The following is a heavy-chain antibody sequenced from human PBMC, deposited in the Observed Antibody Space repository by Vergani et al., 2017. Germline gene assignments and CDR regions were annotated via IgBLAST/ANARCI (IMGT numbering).Heavy chain of an antibody. V-gene: IGHV3-23*01. J-gene: IGHJ4*02. CDR1: GFTFSSYA. CDR3: ASHSADYYDSSGXLDY. CDR2: ISGSGGST. Sequence: EVQLLESGGGLVQPGGSLRLSCAASGFTFSSYAMSWVRQAPGKGLEWVSAISGSGGSTYYADSVKGRFTISRDNSKNTLYLQMNSLRAEDTAVYYCASHSADYYDSSGXLDYWGQGTLVTVSS. D-gene: IGHD3-22*01.